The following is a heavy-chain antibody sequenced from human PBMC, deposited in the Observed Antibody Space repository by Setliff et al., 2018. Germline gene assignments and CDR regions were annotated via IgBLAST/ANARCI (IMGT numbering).Heavy chain of an antibody. CDR2: INHSGST. J-gene: IGHJ4*02. D-gene: IGHD3-3*01. V-gene: IGHV4-34*01. Sequence: KPSETLSLTCAVYGGSFSGYYWSWIRQPPGKGLEWIGEINHSGSTNYNPSLKSRVTISVDTSKNQFSLKLSSVTAADTAVYYCARSPITIFGVVLHPLDYWGQGTPVTVSS. CDR1: GGSFSGYY. CDR3: ARSPITIFGVVLHPLDY.